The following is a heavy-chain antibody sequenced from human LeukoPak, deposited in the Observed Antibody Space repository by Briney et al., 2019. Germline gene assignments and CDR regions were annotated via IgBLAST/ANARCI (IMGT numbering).Heavy chain of an antibody. Sequence: PGGSLRLSCVVSGFTVSTSYMAWVRQAPGKGLECVSLIWIDGTTHYADSVKGRFTISGDNSKNTLYLRMNSLRPEDTAVYYCATKYGESWGQGTLVTVSS. J-gene: IGHJ5*02. CDR2: IWIDGTT. V-gene: IGHV3-66*02. D-gene: IGHD4/OR15-4a*01. CDR1: GFTVSTSY. CDR3: ATKYGES.